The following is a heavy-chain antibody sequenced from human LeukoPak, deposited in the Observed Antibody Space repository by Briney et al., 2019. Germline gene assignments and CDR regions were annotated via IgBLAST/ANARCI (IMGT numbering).Heavy chain of an antibody. CDR3: TRDPRRLDY. V-gene: IGHV3-7*03. CDR1: GFTFSRYW. J-gene: IGHJ4*02. CDR2: IKQDGSET. Sequence: GGSLRLSCAPSGFTFSRYWMSWVRQAPGKGLEWVANIKQDGSETYYVDSVKGRFTISRDNAKNSLYLQMNSLRAEDTAVYYCTRDPRRLDYWGQGTLVTVSS.